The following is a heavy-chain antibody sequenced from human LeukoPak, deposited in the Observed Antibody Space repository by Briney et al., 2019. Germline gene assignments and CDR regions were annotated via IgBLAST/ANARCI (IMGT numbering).Heavy chain of an antibody. Sequence: PGGSLRLSCAASGFTFSSYGMHWVRQAPGKGLEWVAFIRYDGNNKYYADSVKGRFTISRDNSKNTLYLQINSLRAEDTAVYYCAKDSDRTLDYWGQGTLVTVSS. J-gene: IGHJ4*02. D-gene: IGHD1-26*01. CDR2: IRYDGNNK. V-gene: IGHV3-30*02. CDR3: AKDSDRTLDY. CDR1: GFTFSSYG.